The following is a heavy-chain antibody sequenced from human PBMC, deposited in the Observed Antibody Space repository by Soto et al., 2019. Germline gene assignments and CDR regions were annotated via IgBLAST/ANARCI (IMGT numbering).Heavy chain of an antibody. D-gene: IGHD5-18*01. CDR3: ARGGAHTAMANEY. Sequence: GSLRLSCAASGFTFSSYWMHWVRQASGKGLVWVSRISFDGSTTTYADSVKGRFTISRDNAKNTLYLQMNSLRAEDTAVYYCARGGAHTAMANEYWGQGA. J-gene: IGHJ4*02. CDR1: GFTFSSYW. V-gene: IGHV3-74*01. CDR2: ISFDGSTT.